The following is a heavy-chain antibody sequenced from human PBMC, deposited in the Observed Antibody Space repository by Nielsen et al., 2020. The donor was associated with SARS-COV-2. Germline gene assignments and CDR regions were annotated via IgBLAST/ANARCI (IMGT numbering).Heavy chain of an antibody. V-gene: IGHV3-30-3*01. CDR3: AREFSGDFDY. CDR1: GFTFSSYA. Sequence: GGSLRLSCAASGFTFSSYAMHWVRQAPGKGLEWVAVISYDGSNKYYADSVKGRFTISRDNSKNTLYLQMNSLRAEDTAVYYCAREFSGDFDYWGQGTLVTVSS. J-gene: IGHJ4*02. CDR2: ISYDGSNK. D-gene: IGHD3-10*01.